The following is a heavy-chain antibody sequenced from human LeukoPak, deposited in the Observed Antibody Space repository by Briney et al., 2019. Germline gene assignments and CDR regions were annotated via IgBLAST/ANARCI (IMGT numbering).Heavy chain of an antibody. D-gene: IGHD3-10*01. Sequence: PSETLSLTCTVSGGSISSYYWSWIRQPPGKGLEWIGYIYYSGSTNYNPSLKSRVTISVDSSKNQFSLKLSSVTAADTAVYYCARDRGLNVSPSDYWGQGTLVIVSS. CDR1: GGSISSYY. V-gene: IGHV4-59*01. CDR2: IYYSGST. J-gene: IGHJ4*02. CDR3: ARDRGLNVSPSDY.